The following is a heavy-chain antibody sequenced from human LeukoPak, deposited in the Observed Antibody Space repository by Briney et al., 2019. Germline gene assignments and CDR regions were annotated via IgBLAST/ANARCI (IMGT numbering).Heavy chain of an antibody. D-gene: IGHD6-19*01. CDR2: IRGSGGST. J-gene: IGHJ4*02. V-gene: IGHV3-23*01. CDR1: GFTFGSYA. CDR3: AKAKISGWYDVDYFDY. Sequence: GGSLRLSCAASGFTFGSYAMSWVRQAPGKGLEWVSAIRGSGGSTYYADSVKGRFTISRDNSKNTLYLQMNSLRAEDTAVYYCAKAKISGWYDVDYFDYWGQGTLVTVSS.